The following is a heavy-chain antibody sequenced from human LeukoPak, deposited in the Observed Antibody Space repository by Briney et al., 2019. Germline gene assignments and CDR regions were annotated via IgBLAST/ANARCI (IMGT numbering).Heavy chain of an antibody. J-gene: IGHJ3*02. CDR1: GYSFTSYW. D-gene: IGHD3-22*01. V-gene: IGHV5-51*01. CDR2: IYPGDSDT. CDR3: ARLWYYYDSSGYYPTPHHAFDI. Sequence: GESLKISCKGSGYSFTSYWIGWVRQLPGKGLEWMGIIYPGDSDTRYSPSLQGQVTISADKSISTAYLQWSSLKASDTAMYYCARLWYYYDSSGYYPTPHHAFDIWGQGTMVTVSS.